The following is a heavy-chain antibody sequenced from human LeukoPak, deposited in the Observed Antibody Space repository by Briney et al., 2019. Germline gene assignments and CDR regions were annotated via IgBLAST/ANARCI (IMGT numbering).Heavy chain of an antibody. J-gene: IGHJ6*02. V-gene: IGHV1-3*01. CDR3: ASSSAPDVLWFGEILSSYGMDV. CDR2: INAGNGNT. D-gene: IGHD3-10*01. Sequence: GASVKVSCKASGYTFTSYAMHWVRQAPGQRLEWMGWINAGNGNTKYSQKFQGRVTITRDTSASTAYMELSSLRSEDTAVYYCASSSAPDVLWFGEILSSYGMDVWGQGTTVTVSS. CDR1: GYTFTSYA.